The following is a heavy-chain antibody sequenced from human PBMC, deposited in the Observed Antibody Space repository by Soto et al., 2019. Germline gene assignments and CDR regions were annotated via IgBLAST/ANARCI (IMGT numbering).Heavy chain of an antibody. J-gene: IGHJ4*02. Sequence: SETLSLTCTVSGGSISSGAHYWSWIRQPPGKGLEWIGYIYYSGTTYHNPSLKSRVTISVDTSKNQFSLKLSPVTAADTAVYYCARVWSGYYKFDSWGQGTLVTVSS. CDR3: ARVWSGYYKFDS. D-gene: IGHD3-3*01. CDR2: IYYSGTT. CDR1: GGSISSGAHY. V-gene: IGHV4-30-4*01.